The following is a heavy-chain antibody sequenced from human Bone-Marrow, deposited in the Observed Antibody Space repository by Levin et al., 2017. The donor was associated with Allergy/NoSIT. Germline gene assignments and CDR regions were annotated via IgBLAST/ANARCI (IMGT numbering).Heavy chain of an antibody. D-gene: IGHD2-2*01. J-gene: IGHJ6*03. V-gene: IGHV1-69*01. CDR2: IIPIFGTA. CDR3: ARVLPAAEFAYYYDYMDV. Sequence: KISCKASGGTFSSYAISWVRQAPGQGLEWMGGIIPIFGTANYAQKFQGRVTITADESTSTAYMELSSLRSEDTAVYYCARVLPAAEFAYYYDYMDVWGKGTTVTVSS. CDR1: GGTFSSYA.